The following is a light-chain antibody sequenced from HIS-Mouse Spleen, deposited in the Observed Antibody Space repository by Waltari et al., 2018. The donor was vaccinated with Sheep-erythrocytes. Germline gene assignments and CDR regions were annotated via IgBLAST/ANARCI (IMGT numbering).Light chain of an antibody. V-gene: IGLV3-1*01. CDR3: QAWDSSIVV. CDR2: QDT. Sequence: SSELTQPPSVSVSPGQTASITCSGDKLGDKYACWYQQKPGQSPVLVIYQDTKRPSGIPERFSGSISGNTATLTISGTQAMDEADYYCQAWDSSIVVFGGGTKLTVL. J-gene: IGLJ2*01. CDR1: KLGDKY.